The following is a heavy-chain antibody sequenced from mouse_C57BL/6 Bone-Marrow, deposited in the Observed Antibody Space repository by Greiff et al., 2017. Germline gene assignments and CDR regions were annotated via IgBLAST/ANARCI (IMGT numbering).Heavy chain of an antibody. CDR3: ARSPEFYFDY. V-gene: IGHV1-76*01. CDR1: GYTFTDYY. Sequence: VQLQQSGAELVRPGASVKLSCKASGYTFTDYYINWVKQRPGQGLEWIARIYPGSGNTYYNEKFKGKATLTAEKSSSTAYMQLSSLTSEDSAVYFCARSPEFYFDYWGQGTTLTVSS. CDR2: IYPGSGNT. J-gene: IGHJ2*01.